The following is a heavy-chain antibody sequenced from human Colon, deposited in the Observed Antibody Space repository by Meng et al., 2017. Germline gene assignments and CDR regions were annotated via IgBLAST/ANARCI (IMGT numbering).Heavy chain of an antibody. Sequence: VESVGGLFRLGGPLRLACGDFGFILSSYTMKGVRQAPGKGLEWLSSISSSSSDIYYADSVKGRFTVSRDNAKNSLFLEMSSLSPEDTAMYYCARGYGDFIDFWGQGTLVTVSS. J-gene: IGHJ4*02. D-gene: IGHD4-17*01. CDR3: ARGYGDFIDF. V-gene: IGHV3-21*01. CDR2: ISSSSSDI. CDR1: GFILSSYT.